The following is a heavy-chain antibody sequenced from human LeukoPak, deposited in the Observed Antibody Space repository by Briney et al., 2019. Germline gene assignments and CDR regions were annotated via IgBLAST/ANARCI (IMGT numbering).Heavy chain of an antibody. Sequence: ASVKVSCKASGYTFTSYAMNWVRQAPGQGLEWMGWINTNTENPTYAQGFTGRFVFSLDTSVSTAYLQISSLKAEDTAVYYCARDRSERIYYYYYMDVWGKGTTVTVSS. CDR2: INTNTENP. CDR3: ARDRSERIYYYYYMDV. CDR1: GYTFTSYA. V-gene: IGHV7-4-1*02. J-gene: IGHJ6*03. D-gene: IGHD1-1*01.